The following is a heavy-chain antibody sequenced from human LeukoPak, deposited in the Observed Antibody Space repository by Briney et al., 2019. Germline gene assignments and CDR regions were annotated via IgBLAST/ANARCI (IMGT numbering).Heavy chain of an antibody. D-gene: IGHD6-13*01. CDR2: IDHSGST. Sequence: SGGSLRLSCAASGFTFSSYSMNWVRQPPGKGLEWIGEIDHSGSTNYNPSLKSRVTISVDTSKNQFSLKLSSVTAADTAVYYCARGPNAAAGPRYFDYWGQGTLVTVSS. CDR3: ARGPNAAAGPRYFDY. V-gene: IGHV4-34*01. J-gene: IGHJ4*02. CDR1: GFTFSSYS.